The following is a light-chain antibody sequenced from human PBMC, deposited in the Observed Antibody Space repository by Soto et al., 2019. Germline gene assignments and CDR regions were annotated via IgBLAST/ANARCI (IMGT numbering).Light chain of an antibody. Sequence: QSVLTQPPSASGSPGQSVTISSTGTSSDVGSSNYVSWYQQHPGKAPKVMIYEVSKRPSGVPDRFSGSRSGNKASLTVSGLQADDEADYFCSSTAGCDNPDVFGTGTKVTVL. V-gene: IGLV2-8*01. CDR1: SSDVGSSNY. CDR3: SSTAGCDNPDV. J-gene: IGLJ1*01. CDR2: EVS.